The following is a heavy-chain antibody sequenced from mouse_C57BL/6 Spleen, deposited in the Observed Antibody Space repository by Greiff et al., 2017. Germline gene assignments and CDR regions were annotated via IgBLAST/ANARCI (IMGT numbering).Heavy chain of an antibody. V-gene: IGHV1-55*01. D-gene: IGHD2-10*02. CDR1: GYTFTSYW. CDR3: ARVGEYGSGYWDLEV. CDR2: IYPGGGST. J-gene: IGHJ1*03. Sequence: QVQLQQPGAELVQPGASVKLSCKASGYTFTSYWITWVKQTPGQGLEWIGNIYPGGGSTNYNEKFKGKATLTVDTSSSTAYMELRSLTSEDSAVYYCARVGEYGSGYWDLEVWGTGTTVTVSS.